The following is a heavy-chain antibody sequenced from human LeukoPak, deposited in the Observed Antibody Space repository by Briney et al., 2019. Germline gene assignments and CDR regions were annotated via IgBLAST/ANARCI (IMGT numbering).Heavy chain of an antibody. D-gene: IGHD2-2*03. V-gene: IGHV3-21*04. CDR3: ARDLDIVVVPAALFDY. Sequence: GGSLRLSCAASGFTFSSYSMNWVRQAPGKGLEWVSSISTSSSYIYYAGSVKGRFTISRDNAKNSLYLQMNSLRAEDTAGYYCARDLDIVVVPAALFDYWGQGTLVTVSS. CDR2: ISTSSSYI. J-gene: IGHJ4*02. CDR1: GFTFSSYS.